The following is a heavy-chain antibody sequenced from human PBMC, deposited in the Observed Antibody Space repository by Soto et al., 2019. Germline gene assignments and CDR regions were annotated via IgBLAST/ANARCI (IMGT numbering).Heavy chain of an antibody. V-gene: IGHV5-10-1*01. CDR1: GYSFTSYW. J-gene: IGHJ4*02. CDR3: ARIPRVYSSAPSDY. D-gene: IGHD2-21*01. Sequence: GESLKISCKGSGYSFTSYWISWVRQMPGKGLEWMGRIDPSDSYTNYSPPLQGHVTISADKSISTAYLQWSSLKASDTAMYYCARIPRVYSSAPSDYWGQGTQVTV. CDR2: IDPSDSYT.